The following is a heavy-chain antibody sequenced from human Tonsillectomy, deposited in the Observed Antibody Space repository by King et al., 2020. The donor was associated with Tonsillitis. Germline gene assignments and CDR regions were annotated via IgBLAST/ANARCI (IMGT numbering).Heavy chain of an antibody. CDR1: GGSISSINHY. V-gene: IGHV4-39*01. Sequence: QLQESGPGLVKPSETLSLTCTVSGGSISSINHYWGWIRQPPGKGLEWIGNSYYSGSAYYNPSLKTRVTISVDTSKNQFSLKLSSVTAADTAVYFCARPKYSSDSSGYFTVIDYWGQGTLVTVSS. D-gene: IGHD3-22*01. CDR3: ARPKYSSDSSGYFTVIDY. J-gene: IGHJ4*02. CDR2: SYYSGSA.